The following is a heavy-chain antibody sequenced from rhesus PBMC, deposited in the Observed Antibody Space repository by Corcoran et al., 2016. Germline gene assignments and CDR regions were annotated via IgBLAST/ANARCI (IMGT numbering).Heavy chain of an antibody. Sequence: QVQLQESGTGLVKPSETLSLTCAVSGGSISGGYDWSWIRQPPGKGLEWIGNVYSSGSTNYTPSLKNRVTIAIDTSKNQFSLKVTSVTAADTAVYYCARRWGDYYDEVFDSWGQGVLVTVSS. CDR1: GGSISGGYD. CDR2: VYSSGST. CDR3: ARRWGDYYDEVFDS. J-gene: IGHJ4*01. V-gene: IGHV4-76*01. D-gene: IGHD3-34*01.